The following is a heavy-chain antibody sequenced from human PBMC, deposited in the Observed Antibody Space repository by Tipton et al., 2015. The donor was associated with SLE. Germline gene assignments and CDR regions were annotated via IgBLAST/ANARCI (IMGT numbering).Heavy chain of an antibody. CDR2: IYHTGGT. CDR1: GGSLNTGGYL. Sequence: GLVKPSETLSLTCAVSGGSLNTGGYLWSWIRQSPGKGLEWIGDIYHTGGTYYSPSLRSRVSISEDRSKNQFSLKLNSVTAADTAVYYCARGEIATVTTGGYFDYWGQGILVSVSS. V-gene: IGHV4-30-2*06. J-gene: IGHJ4*02. D-gene: IGHD4-17*01. CDR3: ARGEIATVTTGGYFDY.